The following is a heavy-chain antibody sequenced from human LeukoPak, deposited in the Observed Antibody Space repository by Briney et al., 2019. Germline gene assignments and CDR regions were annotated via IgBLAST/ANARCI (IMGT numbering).Heavy chain of an antibody. CDR2: IYYSGST. J-gene: IGHJ3*02. Sequence: PSETLSLTCTVSGGSISSYYWSWIRQPPGKGLEWIGYIYYSGSTYYNPSLKSRVTLSVDTSKNQFSLKLSSVTAADTAVYYCARSNYDSSGWANAFDIWGQGTMVTVSS. CDR3: ARSNYDSSGWANAFDI. CDR1: GGSISSYY. D-gene: IGHD3-22*01. V-gene: IGHV4-59*06.